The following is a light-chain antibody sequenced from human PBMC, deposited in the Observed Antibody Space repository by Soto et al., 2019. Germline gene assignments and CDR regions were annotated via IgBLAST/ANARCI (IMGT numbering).Light chain of an antibody. CDR2: GNS. V-gene: IGLV1-40*01. Sequence: QPVLTQPPSVSEAPGQRVTISCTGSSSNIGAGYDVHWYQQLPGTAPKLLISGNSNRPSGVPDRFSGSKSGTSASLAITGLQAEDEADYYCQSYDSSLSGCVFGGGTKLTVL. CDR1: SSNIGAGYD. CDR3: QSYDSSLSGCV. J-gene: IGLJ3*02.